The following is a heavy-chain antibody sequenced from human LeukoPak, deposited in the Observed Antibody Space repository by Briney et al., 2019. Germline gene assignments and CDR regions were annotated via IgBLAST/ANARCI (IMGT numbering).Heavy chain of an antibody. J-gene: IGHJ6*03. Sequence: PSETLSLTCTVSGGSISSSSYYWGWIRQPPGKGLEWIGSIYYSGSTYYNPSLKSRVTISVDTSKNQFSLKLSSVTAADTAVYYCARSRGYSYGYGYYYYMDVWGKGTTVTISS. V-gene: IGHV4-39*01. CDR3: ARSRGYSYGYGYYYYMDV. CDR2: IYYSGST. CDR1: GGSISSSSYY. D-gene: IGHD5-18*01.